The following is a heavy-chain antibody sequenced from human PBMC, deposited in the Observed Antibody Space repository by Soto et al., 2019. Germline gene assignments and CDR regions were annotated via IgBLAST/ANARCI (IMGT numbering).Heavy chain of an antibody. J-gene: IGHJ4*02. D-gene: IGHD5-18*01. V-gene: IGHV1-69*01. CDR1: GVTLSTHG. CDR3: AAGDSSDTGDY. Sequence: QVQLVQSGAEVKKPGSSVKVSCKASGVTLSTHGISWVRQAPGQGLEWMGGTIPIIGTTDYAEKFQGRVKITADESTTTSYMELSSLRPDDTAVYYCAAGDSSDTGDYWGQGTLVTVSS. CDR2: TIPIIGTT.